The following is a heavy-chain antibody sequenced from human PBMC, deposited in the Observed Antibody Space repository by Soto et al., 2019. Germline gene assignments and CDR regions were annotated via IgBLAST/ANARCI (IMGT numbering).Heavy chain of an antibody. Sequence: QVQLRESGPGLVKPSGTLSLTCAVSGASVSSDNWWNWVRQPPGKGLEWIGEIYHTGNTNYNPSLKGRITISVDKSKNHFSLDLFSVTAADTAVYYCASSSGWYRYDFWGQGTRVTVSS. D-gene: IGHD6-19*01. V-gene: IGHV4-4*02. CDR2: IYHTGNT. J-gene: IGHJ4*02. CDR3: ASSSGWYRYDF. CDR1: GASVSSDNW.